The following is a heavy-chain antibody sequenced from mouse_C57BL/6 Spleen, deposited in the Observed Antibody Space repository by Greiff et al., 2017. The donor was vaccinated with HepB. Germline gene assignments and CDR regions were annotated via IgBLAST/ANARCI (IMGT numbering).Heavy chain of an antibody. D-gene: IGHD2-4*01. CDR2: IYPRSGNT. J-gene: IGHJ2*01. CDR1: GYTFTSYG. Sequence: VKLMESGAELARPGASVKLSCKASGYTFTSYGISWVKQRTGQGLEWIGEIYPRSGNTYYNEKFKGKATLTADKSSSTAYMELRSLTSEDSAVYFCAREKDYVFDYWGQGTTLTVSS. CDR3: AREKDYVFDY. V-gene: IGHV1-81*01.